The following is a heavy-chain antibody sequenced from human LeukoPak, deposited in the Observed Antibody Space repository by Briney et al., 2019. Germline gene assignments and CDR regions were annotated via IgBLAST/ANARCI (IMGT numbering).Heavy chain of an antibody. V-gene: IGHV3-7*04. CDR3: ARDAIYTYGPPFHY. J-gene: IGHJ4*02. CDR2: IKQDGSQK. D-gene: IGHD5-18*01. CDR1: AFTFSSYW. Sequence: GGSLRLSCAASAFTFSSYWMTCVRQAPGKGLECVASIKQDGSQKYYVDSVKGRFTISRDNAKNSLYLQMNSLRADDTAVYYCARDAIYTYGPPFHYWGQGTLVTVSS.